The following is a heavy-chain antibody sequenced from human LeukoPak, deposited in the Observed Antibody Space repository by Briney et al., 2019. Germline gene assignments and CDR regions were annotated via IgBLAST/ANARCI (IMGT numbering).Heavy chain of an antibody. D-gene: IGHD1-26*01. V-gene: IGHV4-61*02. CDR3: ARVARIVGGPDWYFDL. CDR1: GGSISSGSYY. Sequence: SETLSLTYTVSGGSISSGSYYWSWIRQPAGKGLEWIGRFYTSGSTNYNPSLKSRVTISVDTSKNQFSLKLSSVTAADTAVYFFARVARIVGGPDWYFDLWGRGTLVTVSS. CDR2: FYTSGST. J-gene: IGHJ2*01.